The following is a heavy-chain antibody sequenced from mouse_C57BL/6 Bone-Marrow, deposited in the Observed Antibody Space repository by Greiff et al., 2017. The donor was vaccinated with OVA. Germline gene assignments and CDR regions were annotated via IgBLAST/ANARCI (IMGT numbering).Heavy chain of an antibody. Sequence: QVQLKESGAELVRPGTSVKVSCKASGYAFTNYLIEWVKQRPGQGLEWIGVINPGSGGTNYNEKFKGKATLTADKSSSTAYMQLSSLTSEDSAVYFCARYITTVVARDWYFDVWGTGTTVTVSS. D-gene: IGHD1-1*01. V-gene: IGHV1-54*01. J-gene: IGHJ1*03. CDR2: INPGSGGT. CDR3: ARYITTVVARDWYFDV. CDR1: GYAFTNYL.